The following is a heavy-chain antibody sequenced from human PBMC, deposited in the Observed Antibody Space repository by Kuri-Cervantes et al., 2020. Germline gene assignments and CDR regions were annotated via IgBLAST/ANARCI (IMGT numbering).Heavy chain of an antibody. J-gene: IGHJ3*02. CDR2: INHSGST. D-gene: IGHD3-3*01. CDR1: GGSISSSNW. Sequence: SETLSLTCAVSGGSISSSNWWSWVRQPPGKGLEWIGEINHSGSTNYNPSLKSRVTISVDTSKNQFSLKLSSVTAADTAVYYCARGRITIFGVVIMSLRAFDIWGQGTMVTVSS. CDR3: ARGRITIFGVVIMSLRAFDI. V-gene: IGHV4-4*02.